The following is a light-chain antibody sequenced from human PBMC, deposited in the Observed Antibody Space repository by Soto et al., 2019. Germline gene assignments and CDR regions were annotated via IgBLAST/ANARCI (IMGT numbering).Light chain of an antibody. CDR2: SNN. Sequence: QSVLTQPPSASGTPGQRVTISCSGSSSNIGSNTVNWYQQLPGKAPKLLIYSNNQRPSGVPDRFSRSKSGTSASLAISGLQSEDEADYYCAAWDDNLNGGVFGGGTKLTVI. CDR3: AAWDDNLNGGV. J-gene: IGLJ3*02. CDR1: SSNIGSNT. V-gene: IGLV1-44*01.